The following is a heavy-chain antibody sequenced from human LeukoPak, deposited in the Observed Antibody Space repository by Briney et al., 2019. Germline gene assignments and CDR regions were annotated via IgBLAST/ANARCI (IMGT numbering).Heavy chain of an antibody. CDR1: GYTLTKLS. Sequence: SVKVSCKVSGYTLTKLSMHWVRQAPGKGLEWMGGFDPEDGETMYAQKFQGRVTMTEDTSTDTAYMELSSLRSEDTAVYYCATPYDFPRYGMDVWGQGTTVTVSS. J-gene: IGHJ6*02. CDR3: ATPYDFPRYGMDV. D-gene: IGHD2/OR15-2a*01. CDR2: FDPEDGET. V-gene: IGHV1-24*01.